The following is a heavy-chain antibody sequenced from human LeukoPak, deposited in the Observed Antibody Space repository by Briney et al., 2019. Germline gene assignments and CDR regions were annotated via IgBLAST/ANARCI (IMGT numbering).Heavy chain of an antibody. V-gene: IGHV4-59*01. J-gene: IGHJ5*02. CDR1: GGSISSYY. Sequence: SETLSLTCTVSGGSISSYYWSWIRQPPGKGLEWIGYIYYSGSTNYNPSLKSRVTISVDTSKNQFSLKLSSVTAADTAVYYCARELRGLMTTSSWGQGTLVTVSS. D-gene: IGHD4-17*01. CDR3: ARELRGLMTTSS. CDR2: IYYSGST.